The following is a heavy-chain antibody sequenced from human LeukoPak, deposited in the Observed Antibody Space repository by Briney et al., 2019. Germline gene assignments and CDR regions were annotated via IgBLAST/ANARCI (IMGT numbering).Heavy chain of an antibody. CDR3: AKGVSGSLDYADY. CDR1: GFTFSSYA. V-gene: IGHV3-30-3*01. J-gene: IGHJ4*02. Sequence: PGRSLRLSCAASGFTFSSYAMHWVHQAPGKGLEWVAVISYDGSNKYYADSVKGRFTISRDNSKNTLYLQMNSLRAEDTAVYYCAKGVSGSLDYADYWGQGTLVTVSS. CDR2: ISYDGSNK. D-gene: IGHD1-26*01.